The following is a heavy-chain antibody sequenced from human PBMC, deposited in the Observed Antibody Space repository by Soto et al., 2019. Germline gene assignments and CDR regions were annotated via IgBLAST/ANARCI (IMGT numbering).Heavy chain of an antibody. V-gene: IGHV3-23*01. Sequence: EVQLLESGGGLLQPGGSLRLSCAASGFTSSSYAMSWVRQAPGKGLEWVSAISGSGGSTYYADSVKGRFTISRDNSKNTLYLQMNSLRAEDTAVYYCAKREIAARFWYFDLWGRGTLVSVSS. CDR1: GFTSSSYA. D-gene: IGHD6-6*01. J-gene: IGHJ2*01. CDR2: ISGSGGST. CDR3: AKREIAARFWYFDL.